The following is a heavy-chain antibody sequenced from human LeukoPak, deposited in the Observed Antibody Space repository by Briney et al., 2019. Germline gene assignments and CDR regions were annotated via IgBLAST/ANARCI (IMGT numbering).Heavy chain of an antibody. CDR3: ARQGYDILSRSPGFDY. D-gene: IGHD3-9*01. Sequence: SETLSLTCTVSGASISYYYWSWIRQPPEKGLEWIGNIYYSGSTNYNPSLKSRVTIPVDTSKNQFSLKLSSVTAADTAVYYCARQGYDILSRSPGFDYWGQGTLVTVSS. CDR2: IYYSGST. CDR1: GASISYYY. V-gene: IGHV4-59*08. J-gene: IGHJ4*02.